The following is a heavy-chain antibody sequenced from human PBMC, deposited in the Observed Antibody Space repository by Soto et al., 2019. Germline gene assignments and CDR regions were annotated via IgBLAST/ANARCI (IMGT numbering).Heavy chain of an antibody. D-gene: IGHD3-22*01. CDR2: INHSGST. V-gene: IGHV4-34*01. CDR1: GGSFSGYY. J-gene: IGHJ4*02. Sequence: SETLSLTCAVYGGSFSGYYWSWIRQPPGKGLEWIGEINHSGSTNYNPSLKSRVTISVDTSKNQFSLKLSSVTAADTAVYYRARGPGIVVVITLDYWGQGTLVTVSS. CDR3: ARGPGIVVVITLDY.